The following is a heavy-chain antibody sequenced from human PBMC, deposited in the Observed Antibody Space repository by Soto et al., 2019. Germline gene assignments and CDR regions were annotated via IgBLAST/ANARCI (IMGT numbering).Heavy chain of an antibody. CDR3: AKDLLPNTVTTCGS. CDR1: GFTFDSHG. CDR2: ISSDGNNK. V-gene: IGHV3-30*18. D-gene: IGHD4-17*01. Sequence: QVQLVESGGGAVQPGRSLRLSCAASGFTFDSHGMHWVRQAPGKGLEWVAVISSDGNNKYYADSVKGRFTISSDNFNNILYLQMSSLRAEDTAVYYCAKDLLPNTVTTCGSWGQGTLVTVSS. J-gene: IGHJ5*02.